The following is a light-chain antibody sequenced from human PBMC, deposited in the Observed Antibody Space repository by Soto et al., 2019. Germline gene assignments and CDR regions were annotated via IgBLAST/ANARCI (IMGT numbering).Light chain of an antibody. Sequence: EVVLTQSPGTLSLSPGERASLSCRASQSVSNNYLAWYQQKPGQSPTLLIFGSTDRATGIPDRFSGSGSGTDFPLTISRLEPEDFAVYYCQQYGSSPPYTFGQGTKREIK. CDR2: GST. J-gene: IGKJ2*01. V-gene: IGKV3-20*01. CDR1: QSVSNNY. CDR3: QQYGSSPPYT.